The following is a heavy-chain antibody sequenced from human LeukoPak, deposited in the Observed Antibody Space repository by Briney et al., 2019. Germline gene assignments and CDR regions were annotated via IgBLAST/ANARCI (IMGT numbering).Heavy chain of an antibody. D-gene: IGHD6-13*01. CDR3: ARQMEGSSWLQNFDY. V-gene: IGHV5-51*01. Sequence: GESLKISCKGSGYSFTNYWIAWVRQMPGKGLEWMGIIYPGDSDTRYSPSFQGQVTISADKSISTAYLQWSSLKASDTAMYYCARQMEGSSWLQNFDYWGQGTLVTVSS. CDR1: GYSFTNYW. J-gene: IGHJ4*02. CDR2: IYPGDSDT.